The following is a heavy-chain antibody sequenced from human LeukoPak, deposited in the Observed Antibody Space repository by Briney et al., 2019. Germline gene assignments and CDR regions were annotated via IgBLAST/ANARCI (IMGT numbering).Heavy chain of an antibody. J-gene: IGHJ3*02. CDR2: TYVSGST. CDR1: GGSISSYY. CDR3: ARPAVGGSDTFDI. D-gene: IGHD1-26*01. Sequence: SETLSLTCTGSGGSISSYYWSWIRQSAGKGLEWIGHTYVSGSTNYNPSLKSRVTMSIDTSKNQFSLELRSVTAADTALYYCARPAVGGSDTFDIWGQGTMVTVSS. V-gene: IGHV4-4*07.